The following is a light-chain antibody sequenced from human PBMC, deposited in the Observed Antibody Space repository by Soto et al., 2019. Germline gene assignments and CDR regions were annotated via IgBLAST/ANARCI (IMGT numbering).Light chain of an antibody. Sequence: IVLTQAPGTLSVSPGERATLSCRASQSVSSNLAWYQQIPGQAPRLLIYGASTRATGIPARFSGSGSGTEFTLTISSLQSEDFAVYYCQQYNNWPITFGPGTKVDIK. V-gene: IGKV3-15*01. CDR2: GAS. CDR3: QQYNNWPIT. CDR1: QSVSSN. J-gene: IGKJ3*01.